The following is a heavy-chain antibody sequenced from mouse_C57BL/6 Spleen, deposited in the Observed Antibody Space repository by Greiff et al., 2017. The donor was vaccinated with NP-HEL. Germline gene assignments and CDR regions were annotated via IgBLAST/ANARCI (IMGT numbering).Heavy chain of an antibody. J-gene: IGHJ4*01. V-gene: IGHV3-5*01. CDR3: ARDRGQLFYDAMDY. Sequence: EVKLQESGPGLVKPSQTVFLTCTVTGISITTGNYRWIWIRQFPGNKLVWIGYIYYSGTITYTPSLTSRTTITSDTPKNHFFLEMNSLTAADTATYYCARDRGQLFYDAMDYWGQGTSVTVSS. CDR1: GISITTGNYR. CDR2: IYYSGTI. D-gene: IGHD3-3*01.